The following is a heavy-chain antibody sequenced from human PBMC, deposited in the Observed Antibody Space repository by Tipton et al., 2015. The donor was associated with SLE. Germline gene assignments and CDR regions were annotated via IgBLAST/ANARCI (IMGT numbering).Heavy chain of an antibody. CDR2: INWNGGST. CDR3: ARGPHYYDSSGYYPGY. V-gene: IGHV3-20*04. CDR1: GFTFNDYA. J-gene: IGHJ4*02. Sequence: SLRLSCVTSGFTFNDYAMTWVRQAPGKGLEWVSGINWNGGSTGYADSVKGRFTISRDNAKNSLYLQMNSLRAEDTAVYYCARGPHYYDSSGYYPGYWGQGPLVTVSS. D-gene: IGHD3-22*01.